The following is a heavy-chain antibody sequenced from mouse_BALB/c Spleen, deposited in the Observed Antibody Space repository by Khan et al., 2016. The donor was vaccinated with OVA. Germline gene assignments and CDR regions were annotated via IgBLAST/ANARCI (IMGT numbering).Heavy chain of an antibody. CDR1: GYTFTDYA. J-gene: IGHJ2*01. V-gene: IGHV1S137*01. D-gene: IGHD2-3*01. CDR3: ARPAYDGYYDY. Sequence: QVQLQQPGPELVRPGVSVKISCKGSGYTFTDYAMYWLNQSHARSLEGFGLIRTYSGRTNYNQRFKGKITMTVAKSSSAAYMELASLTSEDSASYYCARPAYDGYYDYWGQGTTLTVSS. CDR2: IRTYSGRT.